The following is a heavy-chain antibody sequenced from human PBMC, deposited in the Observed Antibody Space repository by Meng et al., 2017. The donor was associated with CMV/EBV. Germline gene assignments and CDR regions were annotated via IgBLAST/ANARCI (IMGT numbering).Heavy chain of an antibody. CDR1: GFTFSSYA. CDR3: AYTAMVTL. CDR2: ISGSGGST. J-gene: IGHJ4*02. Sequence: GQLLESGGGLVTPGGSLRLFWAASGFTFSSYAMSWVRQAPGKGLEWVSAISGSGGSTYYADSVKGRFTISRDNSKNTLYLQMNSLRAEDTAVYYCAYTAMVTLWGQGTLVTVSS. D-gene: IGHD5-18*01. V-gene: IGHV3-23*01.